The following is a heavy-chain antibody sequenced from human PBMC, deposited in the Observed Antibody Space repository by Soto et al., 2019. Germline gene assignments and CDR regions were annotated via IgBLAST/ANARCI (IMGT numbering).Heavy chain of an antibody. CDR3: AVQLTGPFNI. J-gene: IGHJ3*02. CDR1: GFSLSTSGVG. Sequence: QITLKESGPTLVKPTQTLTLTCTFSGFSLSTSGVGVGWIRQPPGKALEWLALIYWDDDKRYSPSLKSRLTNXRDTSKHQVVLTMTNMDPVDTATYYCAVQLTGPFNIWGQGTMVTVSS. D-gene: IGHD1-1*01. CDR2: IYWDDDK. V-gene: IGHV2-5*02.